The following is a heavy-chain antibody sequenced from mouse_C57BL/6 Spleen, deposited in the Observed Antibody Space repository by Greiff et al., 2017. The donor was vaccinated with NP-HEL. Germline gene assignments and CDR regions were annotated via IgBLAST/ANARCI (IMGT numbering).Heavy chain of an antibody. V-gene: IGHV1-69*01. CDR3: ARAITTVDY. Sequence: VQLQQPGAELVMPGASVKLSCKASGYTFTSYWMHWVKQRPGQGLEWIGEIDPSDSYTNYNQKFKGKSTLTVDKSSSTAYMQLSSLTSEDSAVDYCARAITTVDYWGQGTTLTVSS. CDR2: IDPSDSYT. CDR1: GYTFTSYW. J-gene: IGHJ2*01. D-gene: IGHD1-1*01.